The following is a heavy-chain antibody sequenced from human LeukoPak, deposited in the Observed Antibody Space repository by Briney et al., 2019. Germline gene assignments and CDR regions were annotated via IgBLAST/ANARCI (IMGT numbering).Heavy chain of an antibody. CDR1: GFTVSSNY. CDR2: ISGSGGST. J-gene: IGHJ4*02. D-gene: IGHD1-26*01. V-gene: IGHV3-23*01. Sequence: GGSLRLSCAASGFTVSSNYMNWVRQAPGKGLEWVSAISGSGGSTYYADSVKGQFTISRDNSKNTLYLQMNSLRAEDTAVYYCAKLKVGATPYYFDYWGQGTLVTVSS. CDR3: AKLKVGATPYYFDY.